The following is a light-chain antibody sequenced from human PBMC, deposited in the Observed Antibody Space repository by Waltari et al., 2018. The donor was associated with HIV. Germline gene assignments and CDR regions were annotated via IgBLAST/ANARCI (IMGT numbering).Light chain of an antibody. CDR3: ASYTVNSTGV. CDR1: ASDIGRYNY. V-gene: IGLV2-14*03. J-gene: IGLJ1*01. CDR2: DVN. Sequence: QSALSQPASVSASPGQSVAIYCSGSASDIGRYNYVFWYQQNPDKTPRLILFDVNNRPSGISDRFSGSKSGTTASLTISTVETDDEADYYCASYTVNSTGVVRSGTKLTVL.